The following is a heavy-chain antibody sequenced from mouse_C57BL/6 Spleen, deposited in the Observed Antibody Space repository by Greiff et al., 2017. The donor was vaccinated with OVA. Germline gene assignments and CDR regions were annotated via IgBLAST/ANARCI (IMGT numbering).Heavy chain of an antibody. CDR2: IYPGDGDT. V-gene: IGHV1-82*01. Sequence: VQLQQSGPELVKPGASVKISCKASGYAFSSSWMNWVKQRPGTGLEWIGRIYPGDGDTNYNGKFKGKATLTADKSSSTAYMQLSSLTSEDSAVYFCARDGTGYFDYWGQGTTLTVSS. D-gene: IGHD4-1*01. J-gene: IGHJ2*01. CDR3: ARDGTGYFDY. CDR1: GYAFSSSW.